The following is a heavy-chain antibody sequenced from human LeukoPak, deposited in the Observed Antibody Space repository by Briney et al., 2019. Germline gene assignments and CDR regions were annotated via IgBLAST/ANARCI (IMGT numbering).Heavy chain of an antibody. CDR1: GVPFSNYY. V-gene: IGHV4-34*01. Sequence: SETLSLTCAVSGVPFSNYYWSWVRQSPPKGLEWIGEINHSGYTNYNPSLKSRVTISIDTSKNQFSLMLTSVTAADTAVYYCTRAVAGHPDWGQGTLVTVSS. J-gene: IGHJ4*02. D-gene: IGHD6-19*01. CDR2: INHSGYT. CDR3: TRAVAGHPD.